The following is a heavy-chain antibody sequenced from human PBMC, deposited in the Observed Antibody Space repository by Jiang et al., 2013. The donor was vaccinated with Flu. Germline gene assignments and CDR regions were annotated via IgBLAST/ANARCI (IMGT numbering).Heavy chain of an antibody. CDR3: ARGDRIAVAGTYDY. CDR2: ISSSSSYL. CDR1: GFTFSSYS. D-gene: IGHD6-19*01. V-gene: IGHV3-21*01. J-gene: IGHJ4*02. Sequence: QLLESGGGLVKPGGSLRLSCAASGFTFSSYSMNWVRQAPGKGLEWVSSISSSSSYLYYADSVKGRFTISRDNGKNSLYLQMNSLRAEDTAVYYCARGDRIAVAGTYDYWGQGTLVTVSS.